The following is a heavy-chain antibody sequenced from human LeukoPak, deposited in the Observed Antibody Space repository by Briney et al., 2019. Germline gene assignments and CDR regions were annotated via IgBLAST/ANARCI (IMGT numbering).Heavy chain of an antibody. CDR1: GFTFSSYA. CDR3: AKGDCSSTSCYPHYYYMDV. D-gene: IGHD2-2*01. Sequence: PGGSLRLSCAASGFTFSSYAMSWVRQAPGKGLEWVSAISGSGGSTYYADSVKGRFTISRDNSKNALYLQMNSLRAEDTAVYYCAKGDCSSTSCYPHYYYMDVWDKGTTVTVSS. J-gene: IGHJ6*03. CDR2: ISGSGGST. V-gene: IGHV3-23*01.